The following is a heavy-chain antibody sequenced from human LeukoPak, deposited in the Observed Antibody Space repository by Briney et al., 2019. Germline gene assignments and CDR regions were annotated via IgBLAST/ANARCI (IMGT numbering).Heavy chain of an antibody. CDR3: ARDGAYYASDAFDI. V-gene: IGHV1-69*04. CDR2: IIPILAIP. J-gene: IGHJ3*02. D-gene: IGHD2/OR15-2a*01. Sequence: GASVKVSCKASGYTFTSYDINRVRQATGQGLEWMGRIIPILAIPNYAQKFQGRVTITADKSTSTAYMELSSLRSDDTAVYYCARDGAYYASDAFDIWGQGTMVTVSS. CDR1: GYTFTSYD.